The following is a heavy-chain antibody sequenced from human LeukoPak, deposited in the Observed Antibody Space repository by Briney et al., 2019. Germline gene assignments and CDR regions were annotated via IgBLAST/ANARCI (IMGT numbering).Heavy chain of an antibody. D-gene: IGHD2-2*01. V-gene: IGHV1-18*01. J-gene: IGHJ3*02. Sequence: ASVKVSCKASGYTFTSYDINWVRQAPGQGLEWMGWISAYNGNTNYAQKLQGRVTMTTDTSTSTAYMELRSLRSDDTAVYYCARDRTDIVVVPAAKDAFDIWGQGTMVTVSS. CDR2: ISAYNGNT. CDR3: ARDRTDIVVVPAAKDAFDI. CDR1: GYTFTSYD.